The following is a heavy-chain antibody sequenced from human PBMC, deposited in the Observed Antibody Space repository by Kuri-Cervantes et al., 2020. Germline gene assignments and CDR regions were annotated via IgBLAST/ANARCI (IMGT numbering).Heavy chain of an antibody. CDR3: ARVAWQWELDY. J-gene: IGHJ4*02. V-gene: IGHV1-2*02. D-gene: IGHD1-26*01. CDR2: INPNSGGT. CDR1: GYTFTGYY. Sequence: SVNVSCKASGYTFTGYYMHWVRQAPGQGLEWMGWINPNSGGTHYAQKFQGRVTMTRDTSISTAYMELSRLRSDDTAVYYCARVAWQWELDYWGQGTLVTVSS.